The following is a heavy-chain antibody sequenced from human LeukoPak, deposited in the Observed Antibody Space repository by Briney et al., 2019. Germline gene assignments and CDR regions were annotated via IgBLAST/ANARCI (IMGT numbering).Heavy chain of an antibody. Sequence: GGSLRLSCAASGFTFSDYYMNWIRQAPGKGLEWLSYISSSGSTIYYADSVKGRFTISRDNAKNSLYLQMNSLRAEDTAVYYCARDPYGDYSTDYYGMDVWGQGTTVTVSS. V-gene: IGHV3-11*01. J-gene: IGHJ6*02. CDR2: ISSSGSTI. D-gene: IGHD4-17*01. CDR3: ARDPYGDYSTDYYGMDV. CDR1: GFTFSDYY.